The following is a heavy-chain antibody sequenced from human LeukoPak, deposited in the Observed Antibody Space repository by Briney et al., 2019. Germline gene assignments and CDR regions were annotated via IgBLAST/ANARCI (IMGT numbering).Heavy chain of an antibody. CDR1: RYTFTSYD. V-gene: IGHV1-8*01. D-gene: IGHD3-22*01. J-gene: IGHJ4*02. CDR2: VNPNRGNT. CDR3: AKRSYDYDSSAYYG. Sequence: GASVKVSCKASRYTFTSYDLNWVRQATGQGLEWMGWVNPNRGNTGYAQKFQGRVTMTMDPSISTAYMERSRLRSEDTPVYYFAKRSYDYDSSAYYGRGQGTLVTVSS.